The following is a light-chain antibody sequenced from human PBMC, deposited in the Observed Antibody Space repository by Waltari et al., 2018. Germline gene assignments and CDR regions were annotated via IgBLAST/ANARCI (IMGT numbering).Light chain of an antibody. J-gene: IGLJ2*01. V-gene: IGLV6-57*03. CDR3: QSYDSDEGVV. Sequence: NSLLTQPHSVSESPGKTVTIPCTRTSDSITSNYWEGYQQLPGSAPTTCIFEANQRPSDVPDRFSASIDTSSNSASLTISGLKTEDVALYYCQSYDSDEGVVFGGGTKLTVL. CDR2: EAN. CDR1: SDSITSNY.